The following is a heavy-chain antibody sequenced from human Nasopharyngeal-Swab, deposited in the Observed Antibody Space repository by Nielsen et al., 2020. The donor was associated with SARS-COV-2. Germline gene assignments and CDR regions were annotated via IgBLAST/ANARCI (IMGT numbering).Heavy chain of an antibody. Sequence: SVKVSCKASGFTFTSSAVQWVRQARGQRLEWIGWIVVGSGNTNYAQKFQERVTITRDMSTSTAYMELSSLRSEDTAVYYCAADDPLSMTTVDYWGQGTLVTVP. CDR3: AADDPLSMTTVDY. V-gene: IGHV1-58*01. J-gene: IGHJ4*02. CDR1: GFTFTSSA. D-gene: IGHD4-17*01. CDR2: IVVGSGNT.